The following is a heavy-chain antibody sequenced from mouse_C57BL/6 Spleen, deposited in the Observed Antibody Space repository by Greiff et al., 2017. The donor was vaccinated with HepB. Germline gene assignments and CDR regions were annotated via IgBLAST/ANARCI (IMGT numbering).Heavy chain of an antibody. CDR2: IDPEGGET. V-gene: IGHV14-2*01. J-gene: IGHJ4*01. Sequence: EVQLQESGAELVKPGASVKLFCTASGFNIKDYYMHWVKQRTEQGLEWIGRIDPEGGETKYDPKFQGKATITADTSPNTAYPQLSSRTPEDTAVYYCARSSYRDYYAMDYWGQGTSVTVSS. CDR3: ARSSYRDYYAMDY. D-gene: IGHD1-1*01. CDR1: GFNIKDYY.